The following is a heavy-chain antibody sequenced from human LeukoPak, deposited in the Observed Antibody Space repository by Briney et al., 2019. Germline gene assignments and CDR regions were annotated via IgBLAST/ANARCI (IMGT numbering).Heavy chain of an antibody. Sequence: ASVKVSCKASGYTFTSYGISWVRQATGQGLEWMGWMNPNSGNTGYAQKFQGRVTMTRNTSISTAYMELSSLRSEDTAVYYCARGGVVLWFGDILNWFDPWGQGTLVTVSS. V-gene: IGHV1-8*02. CDR3: ARGGVVLWFGDILNWFDP. CDR2: MNPNSGNT. CDR1: GYTFTSYG. J-gene: IGHJ5*02. D-gene: IGHD3-10*01.